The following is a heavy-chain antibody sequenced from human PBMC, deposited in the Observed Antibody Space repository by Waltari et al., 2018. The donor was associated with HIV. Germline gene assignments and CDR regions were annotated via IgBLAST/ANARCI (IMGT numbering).Heavy chain of an antibody. CDR3: ARGQRSAALTGQYWFDP. J-gene: IGHJ5*02. CDR1: GGSISSYY. V-gene: IGHV4-59*01. Sequence: QVQLQESGPGLVKPSETLSLTCTVSGGSISSYYWSWIRQPPGKGLEWIGYIYYSGSTTNTPSLKSLVTISVDTSKNQFSLKLSSVTAADTAVYYCARGQRSAALTGQYWFDPWGQGTLVTVSS. D-gene: IGHD2-2*01. CDR2: IYYSGST.